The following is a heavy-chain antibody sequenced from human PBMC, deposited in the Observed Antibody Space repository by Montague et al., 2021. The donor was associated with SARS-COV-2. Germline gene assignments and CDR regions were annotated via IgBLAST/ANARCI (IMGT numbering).Heavy chain of an antibody. V-gene: IGHV4-59*01. CDR1: VGSISNYY. D-gene: IGHD2-21*02. CDR3: ARAYCGGDCHVGP. CDR2: IYDSGSA. Sequence: SETLSLTCTVSVGSISNYYWTWIRQPPGKGLEWIGYIYDSGSANYNPPLKSRSTISVDTSNNQLSLRLSSVTAADTAVYYCARAYCGGDCHVGPWGQGILVTVSS. J-gene: IGHJ5*02.